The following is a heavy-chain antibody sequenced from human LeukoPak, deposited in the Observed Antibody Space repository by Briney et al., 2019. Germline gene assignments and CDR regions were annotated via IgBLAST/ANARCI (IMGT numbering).Heavy chain of an antibody. CDR2: ISAYNGNT. V-gene: IGHV1-18*01. D-gene: IGHD3-3*01. CDR1: GYTLTSYG. J-gene: IGHJ4*02. Sequence: ASVKVSCKASGYTLTSYGISWVRQAPGQGLEWMGWISAYNGNTNYAQKLQGRVTMTTDTSTSTAYMELRSLRSDDTAVYYCARDRDFWSGYPTGPLDYWGQGTLVTVSS. CDR3: ARDRDFWSGYPTGPLDY.